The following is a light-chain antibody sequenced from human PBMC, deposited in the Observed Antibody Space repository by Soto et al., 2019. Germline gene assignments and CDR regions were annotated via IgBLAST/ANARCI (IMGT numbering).Light chain of an antibody. CDR1: HSNVGNHDF. J-gene: IGLJ2*01. CDR2: DVY. CDR3: CSSAGTFTVL. V-gene: IGLV2-11*01. Sequence: QSALTQPRSVSGSPGQSVTISCTGSHSNVGNHDFVSWFQHFPGIAPKLVLFDVYKRPPGVPDRFSGSKSGNTASLTIAGLQADDEADYYCCSSAGTFTVLFGGGTKVTVL.